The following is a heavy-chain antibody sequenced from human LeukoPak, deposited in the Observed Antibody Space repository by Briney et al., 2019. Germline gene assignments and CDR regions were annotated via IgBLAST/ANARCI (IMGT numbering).Heavy chain of an antibody. Sequence: SETLSLTCTVSGGSISSYYWSWIRQPPGKGLEWIGYIYYSGSTNYNPSLKSRVTISVDTSKNQFSLKLSSVTAADTAVYYCARNKYYDFWSGYYAFDIWGQGTMVTVSS. CDR2: IYYSGST. D-gene: IGHD3-3*01. CDR1: GGSISSYY. J-gene: IGHJ3*02. V-gene: IGHV4-59*01. CDR3: ARNKYYDFWSGYYAFDI.